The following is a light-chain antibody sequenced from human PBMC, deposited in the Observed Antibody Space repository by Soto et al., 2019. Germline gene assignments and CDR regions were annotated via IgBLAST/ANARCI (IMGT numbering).Light chain of an antibody. Sequence: IVLTQSPATLSLSPGERATLSCRASQSVSGFLAWFQQKPGQAPSLLIYATSSRATGIPDRFSGSGSGTDFSLTISRLEPEDFAVYYCQQYGSSPITFGQGTRLEIK. V-gene: IGKV3-20*01. CDR1: QSVSGF. J-gene: IGKJ5*01. CDR3: QQYGSSPIT. CDR2: ATS.